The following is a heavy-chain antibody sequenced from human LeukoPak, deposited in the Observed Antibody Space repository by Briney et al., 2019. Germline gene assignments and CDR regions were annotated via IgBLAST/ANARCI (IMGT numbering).Heavy chain of an antibody. CDR1: GFTVTSHY. CDR2: FWSGGDT. V-gene: IGHV3-66*01. Sequence: PGGSLRLSCAGSGFTVTSHYMSWVRQAPGKGPECVSVFWSGGDTYYADSVKGRFTISRDKSKNTVYLQMNGLRVEDTAVYYCTTAPIRSGDTYENDYWGQRILVTVSS. J-gene: IGHJ4*02. D-gene: IGHD5-18*01. CDR3: TTAPIRSGDTYENDY.